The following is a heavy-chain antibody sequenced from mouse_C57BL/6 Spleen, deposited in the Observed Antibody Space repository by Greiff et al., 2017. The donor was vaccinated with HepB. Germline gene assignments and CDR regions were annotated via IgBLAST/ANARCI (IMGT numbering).Heavy chain of an antibody. CDR2: IDPSDSYT. J-gene: IGHJ4*01. V-gene: IGHV1-59*01. Sequence: VQLQQPGAELVRPGTSVKLSCKASGYTFTSYWMHWVKQRPGQGLEWIGVIDPSDSYTNYNQKFKGKATLTVDTSSSTAYMQLSSLTSEDSAVYYCARRYYYGSSYNYAMDYWGQGTSVTVSS. CDR1: GYTFTSYW. CDR3: ARRYYYGSSYNYAMDY. D-gene: IGHD1-1*01.